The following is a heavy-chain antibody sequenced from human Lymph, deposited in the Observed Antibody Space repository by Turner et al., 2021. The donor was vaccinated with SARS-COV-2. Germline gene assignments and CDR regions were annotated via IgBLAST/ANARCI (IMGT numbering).Heavy chain of an antibody. CDR1: GYTFTTYG. V-gene: IGHV1-3*01. CDR3: ARGKSPLLRFLEWLLSLDY. D-gene: IGHD3-3*01. Sequence: QVQLVQSGAEVKKPGASVKVSCKASGYTFTTYGIHWVRHAPGQRLEWMGWINAANGNTKHAQKFQGRVTITRDTSASTAYMELSSLRSEDTAVYYCARGKSPLLRFLEWLLSLDYWGQGTLVTVSS. J-gene: IGHJ4*02. CDR2: INAANGNT.